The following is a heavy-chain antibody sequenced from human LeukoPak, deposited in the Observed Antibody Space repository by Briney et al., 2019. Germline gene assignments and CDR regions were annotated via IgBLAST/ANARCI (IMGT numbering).Heavy chain of an antibody. CDR3: ARAQPDYGLDY. Sequence: SETLSLTCTVSSGSISSYYWSWIRQPPGKGLEWIGYIYYSGSTNYNPSLKSRVTISVDTSKNQFSLKLSSVTAADTAVYYCARAQPDYGLDYWGQGTLVTVSS. V-gene: IGHV4-59*12. CDR1: SGSISSYY. D-gene: IGHD4-17*01. CDR2: IYYSGST. J-gene: IGHJ4*02.